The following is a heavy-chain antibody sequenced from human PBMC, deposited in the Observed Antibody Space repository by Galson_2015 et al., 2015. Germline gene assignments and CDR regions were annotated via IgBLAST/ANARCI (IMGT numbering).Heavy chain of an antibody. D-gene: IGHD3-10*01. V-gene: IGHV3-33*01. J-gene: IGHJ4*02. CDR2: IWYDGSNK. Sequence: SLRLSCAASGFTFSSYGMHWVRQAPGKGLEWVAVIWYDGSNKYYADSVKGRFTISRDNSKNTLCLQMNSLRAEDTAVYYCARDVGTGTLDYWGQGTLVTVSS. CDR3: ARDVGTGTLDY. CDR1: GFTFSSYG.